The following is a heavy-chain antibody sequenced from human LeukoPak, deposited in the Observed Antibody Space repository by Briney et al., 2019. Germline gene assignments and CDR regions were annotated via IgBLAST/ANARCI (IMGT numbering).Heavy chain of an antibody. D-gene: IGHD1-26*01. J-gene: IGHJ4*02. CDR1: DGSISSYY. CDR2: IHSSGST. Sequence: SETLSLTCSVSDGSISSYYWSLIRQPPGKGLEWIGYIHSSGSTHYNPSLKSRVTTSLDTSKNQFSLKLSSVTAADTAVYYCARLGSYSDHWGQGTLVTVSS. V-gene: IGHV4-4*09. CDR3: ARLGSYSDH.